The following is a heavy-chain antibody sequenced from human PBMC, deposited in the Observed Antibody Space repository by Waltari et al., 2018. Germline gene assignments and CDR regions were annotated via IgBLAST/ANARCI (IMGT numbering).Heavy chain of an antibody. V-gene: IGHV3-74*01. CDR1: GFSFTTYW. J-gene: IGHJ4*02. Sequence: EVQLVESGGGLVQPGGSLRLSCAASGFSFTTYWMNWARQDPGKGLVLGSRINPDGTTTAYADSVKGRFTISRDNSKKTLYLQMNSLSAEDTAVYYCVRSGFLDCWGQGTLVTVSS. D-gene: IGHD5-12*01. CDR2: INPDGTTT. CDR3: VRSGFLDC.